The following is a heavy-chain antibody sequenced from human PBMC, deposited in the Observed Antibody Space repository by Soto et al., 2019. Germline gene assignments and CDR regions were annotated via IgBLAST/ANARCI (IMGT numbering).Heavy chain of an antibody. Sequence: ASVKVSCKASGYTFTNYGISWVRQAPGQGLEWMGWISAYNGNTNYAQKLQGRVTMTTDTSTSTAYMELRSLRSDDTAVYYCARVFRVAAAGPFDYWGQGTLVTVSS. CDR3: ARVFRVAAAGPFDY. CDR2: ISAYNGNT. J-gene: IGHJ4*02. D-gene: IGHD6-13*01. CDR1: GYTFTNYG. V-gene: IGHV1-18*01.